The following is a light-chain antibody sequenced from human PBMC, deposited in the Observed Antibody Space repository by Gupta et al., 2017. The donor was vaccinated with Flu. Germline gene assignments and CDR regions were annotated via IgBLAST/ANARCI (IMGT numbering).Light chain of an antibody. CDR2: RNN. J-gene: IGLJ2*01. Sequence: QSVLNQPPSASGTPGQRVTISCSGSGSNIGSNYVYWYQQFPGTAPKLLIYRNNQRPSGVPDRFSGSKSGTSASLAISGLRSEDESDYYCVTWDDSVRAVAFGGGTRLTVL. V-gene: IGLV1-47*01. CDR1: GSNIGSNY. CDR3: VTWDDSVRAVA.